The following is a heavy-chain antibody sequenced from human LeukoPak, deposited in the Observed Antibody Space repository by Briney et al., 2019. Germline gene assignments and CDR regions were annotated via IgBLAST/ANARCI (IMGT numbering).Heavy chain of an antibody. D-gene: IGHD2-8*01. V-gene: IGHV4-4*02. CDR2: VYHSGTT. CDR1: GDSLSSSYW. Sequence: SETLSLTCTVSGDSLSSSYWWNWVRQPPGKRLEWIGEVYHSGTTEYTPSLKSRVTISVDTSKNQLSLKVPSVTAADTAVYYSARDYRKGCTNGVCFNNYFDLWGQGTLVTVSS. CDR3: ARDYRKGCTNGVCFNNYFDL. J-gene: IGHJ5*02.